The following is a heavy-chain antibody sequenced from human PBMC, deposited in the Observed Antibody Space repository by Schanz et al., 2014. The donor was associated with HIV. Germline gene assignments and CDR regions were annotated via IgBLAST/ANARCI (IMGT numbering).Heavy chain of an antibody. D-gene: IGHD4-4*01. CDR3: ARGGLQWHPEWFDY. CDR1: GYTFTSYD. CDR2: MSPNSDNT. V-gene: IGHV1-8*01. Sequence: QVQLVQSGAEVKKPGASVKVSCKASGYTFTSYDIHWVRQATGQGLEWMGWMSPNSDNTAYAQKFQGRLTMTGNTSISSAYMELSSLRSEDTAVYYCARGGLQWHPEWFDYWGQGTLVTVSS. J-gene: IGHJ4*02.